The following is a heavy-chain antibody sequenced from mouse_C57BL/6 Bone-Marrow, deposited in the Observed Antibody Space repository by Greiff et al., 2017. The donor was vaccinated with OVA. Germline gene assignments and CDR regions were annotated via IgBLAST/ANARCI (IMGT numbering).Heavy chain of an antibody. CDR3: TTGITTVVEDYYAMDY. CDR2: IDPENGDT. V-gene: IGHV14-4*01. Sequence: VQLQQSGAELVRPGASVKLSCTASGFNIKDDYMHWVKQRPEQGLEWIGWIDPENGDTEYASKFQGKATIPADTDSNTAYLQLSSLTSEDTAVYYCTTGITTVVEDYYAMDYWGQGTSVTVSS. D-gene: IGHD1-1*01. J-gene: IGHJ4*01. CDR1: GFNIKDDY.